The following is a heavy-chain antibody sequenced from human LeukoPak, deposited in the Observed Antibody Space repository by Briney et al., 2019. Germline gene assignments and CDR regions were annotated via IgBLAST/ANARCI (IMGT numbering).Heavy chain of an antibody. J-gene: IGHJ6*03. V-gene: IGHV4-39*01. CDR2: IYYSGNT. D-gene: IGHD3-10*01. CDR1: GDSISSSNSY. CDR3: ARVKRITMVRGAHYYYYYMDV. Sequence: PSETLSLTCTVSGDSISSSNSYWGWIRQPPGKGLEWIGSIYYSGNTYYNASLKSRVTISVDTSKNQFSLKLTSVTAADTAVYYCARVKRITMVRGAHYYYYYMDVWGKGTTVTVSS.